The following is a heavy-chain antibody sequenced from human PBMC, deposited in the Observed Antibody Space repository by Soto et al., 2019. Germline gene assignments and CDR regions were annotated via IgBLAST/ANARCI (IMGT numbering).Heavy chain of an antibody. J-gene: IGHJ5*02. CDR2: ISSSSSYI. D-gene: IGHD3-22*01. CDR1: GFTFGSYS. Sequence: EVQLVETGGGLVKPGASLRRSCAASGFTFGSYSMNWVRQAPGKGLEWVSSISSSSSYIYYADSVKGRFTISRDNAKNSLYLQMNSLRAEDTAVYYCARGLYYYDSSGYYSPWGQGTLVTVSS. V-gene: IGHV3-21*01. CDR3: ARGLYYYDSSGYYSP.